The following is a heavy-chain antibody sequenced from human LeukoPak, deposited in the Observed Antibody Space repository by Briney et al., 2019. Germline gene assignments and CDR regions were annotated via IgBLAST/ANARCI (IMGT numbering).Heavy chain of an antibody. CDR3: ARGPNSNWSGLDF. J-gene: IGHJ4*02. Sequence: GGSLRLSCTASGFSFSGHWMHWARQLPGKGLVWISRISPTGSTTSYADSVKGRFTVSRDNAKNTLYLQVNNLRAEDTAVYYCARGPNSNWSGLDFWGQGTLLTVSS. CDR1: GFSFSGHW. D-gene: IGHD6-6*01. V-gene: IGHV3-74*01. CDR2: ISPTGSTT.